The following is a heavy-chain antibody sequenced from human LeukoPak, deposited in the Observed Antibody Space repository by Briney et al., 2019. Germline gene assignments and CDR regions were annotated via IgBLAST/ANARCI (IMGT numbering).Heavy chain of an antibody. CDR3: ARYSSGWYYYYYYMDV. J-gene: IGHJ6*03. V-gene: IGHV3-7*01. D-gene: IGHD6-19*01. CDR2: IKQDGSEK. Sequence: GGSLRLSCAASGFTFSSYWMSWVRQAPGKGLEWVANIKQDGSEKYYVDSVKGRFTISRDNAKNSLYLQMNSLRAEDTAVYYCARYSSGWYYYYYYMDVWGKGTTVTVSS. CDR1: GFTFSSYW.